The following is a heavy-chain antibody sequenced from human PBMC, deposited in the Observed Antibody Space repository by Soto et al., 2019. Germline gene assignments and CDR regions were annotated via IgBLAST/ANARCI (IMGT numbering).Heavy chain of an antibody. CDR2: MYYTGNK. D-gene: IGHD6-6*01. J-gene: IGHJ5*02. CDR1: GGSISSSTYY. V-gene: IGHV4-39*01. CDR3: ARRSSSSLGSLFDP. Sequence: SETLSLTGTVSGGSISSSTYYWDWIRQPPGKGLEWIGAMYYTGNKNYNPSLESRVTMSVDTSKNQFSLKLSSVTPTDTAVYYCARRSSSSLGSLFDPWGRGILVTVSS.